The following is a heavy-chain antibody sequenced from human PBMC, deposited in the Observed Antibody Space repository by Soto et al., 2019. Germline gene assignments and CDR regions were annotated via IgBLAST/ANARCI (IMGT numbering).Heavy chain of an antibody. CDR2: IWYDGSNK. Sequence: QVQLVESGGGVVQPGRSLRLSCAASGFTFSSYGMHWVRQAPGKGLEWVAVIWYDGSNKYYADSVKGRFTISRDNSKNTLYLQMNSLRAEDTAVYYCARDQSSSVNIPSGGNFDYWGQGTLVTVSS. CDR1: GFTFSSYG. J-gene: IGHJ4*02. CDR3: ARDQSSSVNIPSGGNFDY. D-gene: IGHD6-6*01. V-gene: IGHV3-33*01.